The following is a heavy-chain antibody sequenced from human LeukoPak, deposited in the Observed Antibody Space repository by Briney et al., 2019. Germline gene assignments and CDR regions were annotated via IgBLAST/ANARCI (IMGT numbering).Heavy chain of an antibody. CDR1: GFAPSNDW. J-gene: IGHJ4*02. Sequence: GGSLRLSCAASGFAPSNDWMHWVRQAPGKGLERVSRISTDGSTTGYADSVKGRFTISRDNAKNTLYLEMNSLRAEDTAVYYYASFGHQWLESYWGQGTLVTVSS. CDR3: ASFGHQWLESY. CDR2: ISTDGSTT. V-gene: IGHV3-74*01. D-gene: IGHD5-12*01.